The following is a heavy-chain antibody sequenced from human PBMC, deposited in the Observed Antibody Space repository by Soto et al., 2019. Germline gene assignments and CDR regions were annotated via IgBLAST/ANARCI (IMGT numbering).Heavy chain of an antibody. V-gene: IGHV3-23*01. Sequence: GGSLRLSCVGSGFTFSDSVMAWVRQAPGKGLEWLSVMGGDGRTRYALSVTGRFSISRDNSKNTLYLQMRILRAEDAAAYYCVKWHTSNFDSLPFTGFDFWGQGTQVTVSS. J-gene: IGHJ4*02. CDR3: VKWHTSNFDSLPFTGFDF. D-gene: IGHD3-22*01. CDR2: MGGDGRT. CDR1: GFTFSDSV.